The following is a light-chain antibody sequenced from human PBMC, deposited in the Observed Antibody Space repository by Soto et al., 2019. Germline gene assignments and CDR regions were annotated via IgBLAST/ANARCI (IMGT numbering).Light chain of an antibody. Sequence: DIVMTQSPDSLAVSLGERATINCKSSQSVLYSSNNKNYLAWYQQKPGQPPKLLIYWASTRESGVPDRFSGSGSGTDFTLTISSLQAEDVAVYFCQQRTDWLTFGGGTKVEI. J-gene: IGKJ4*01. V-gene: IGKV4-1*01. CDR1: QSVLYSSNNKNY. CDR2: WAS. CDR3: QQRTDWLT.